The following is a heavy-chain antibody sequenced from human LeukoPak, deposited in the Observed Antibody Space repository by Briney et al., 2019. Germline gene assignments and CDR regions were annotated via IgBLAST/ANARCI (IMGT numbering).Heavy chain of an antibody. CDR1: GFTVSNVG. CDR3: DIDTYSIGWYIFVY. Sequence: GGSLRLSYPASGFTVSNVGIGCVRQAPGKGLEWVSSISSSSSYISYADSVKGRFTISRDNAKNSLDLQMNSLRAEDTAVYYVDIDTYSIGWYIFVYWGQGTLVTVSS. CDR2: ISSSSSYI. D-gene: IGHD6-13*01. V-gene: IGHV3-21*01. J-gene: IGHJ4*02.